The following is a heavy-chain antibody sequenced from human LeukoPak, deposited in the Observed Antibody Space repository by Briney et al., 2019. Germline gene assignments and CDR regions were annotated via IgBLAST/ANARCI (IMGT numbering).Heavy chain of an antibody. V-gene: IGHV4-31*03. CDR1: GGSISSGDYY. Sequence: SETLSLTCTVSGGSISSGDYYGSWIRQHPGKGLEWIGYIYYSGNTYYNPSLRSRVTMSLDTSKNQFSLNLSSVTAADTAVYYCARGSRIQLWLSNWFDPWGQGTLVTVSP. CDR2: IYYSGNT. J-gene: IGHJ5*02. D-gene: IGHD5-18*01. CDR3: ARGSRIQLWLSNWFDP.